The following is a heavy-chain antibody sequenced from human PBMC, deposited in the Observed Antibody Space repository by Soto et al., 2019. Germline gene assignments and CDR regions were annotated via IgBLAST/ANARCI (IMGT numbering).Heavy chain of an antibody. CDR1: GLIFSSYA. CDR3: ARDRPSDYYYYMDV. J-gene: IGHJ6*03. Sequence: GGSLRLSCAASGLIFSSYAMHWVRQAPGKGLEWVSYISSSSSTIYYADSVKGRFTISRDNAKNSLYLQMNSLRAEDTAVYYCARDRPSDYYYYMDVWGKGTTVTVSS. V-gene: IGHV3-48*01. CDR2: ISSSSSTI.